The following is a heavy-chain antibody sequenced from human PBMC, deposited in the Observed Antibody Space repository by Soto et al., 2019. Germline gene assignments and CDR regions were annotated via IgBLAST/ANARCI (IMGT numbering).Heavy chain of an antibody. Sequence: EVQLVESGGGLVQPGGSLRLSCAASGFTFSDHYMDWVRQAPGKGLEWVGRTRNKANSYTTEYAASVKGRFTISRDDSKNSLYLQMNSLKTEDTAVYYCARESPTPPLELGMDVWGQGTTVTVSS. CDR3: ARESPTPPLELGMDV. J-gene: IGHJ6*02. CDR2: TRNKANSYTT. V-gene: IGHV3-72*01. CDR1: GFTFSDHY. D-gene: IGHD1-26*01.